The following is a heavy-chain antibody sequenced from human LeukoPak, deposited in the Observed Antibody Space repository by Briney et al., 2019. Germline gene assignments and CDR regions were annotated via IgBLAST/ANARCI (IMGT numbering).Heavy chain of an antibody. D-gene: IGHD6-13*01. CDR3: AKVPPGVAAAVDS. CDR1: GFTFSSYG. J-gene: IGHJ4*02. CDR2: ISSSSSYI. V-gene: IGHV3-21*04. Sequence: PGGSLRLSCAASGFTFSSYGMNWVRQAPGKGLEWVSSISSSSSYIYYADSVKGRFTISRDNSKNTLYLQMNSLRAEDTAVYYCAKVPPGVAAAVDSWGQGTLVTVSS.